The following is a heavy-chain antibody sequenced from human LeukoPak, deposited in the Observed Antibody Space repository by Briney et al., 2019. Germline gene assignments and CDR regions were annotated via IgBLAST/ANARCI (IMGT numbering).Heavy chain of an antibody. J-gene: IGHJ5*02. Sequence: SETLSLTCTVSGDSISSGNSYWGWSRQPPGEGLEWIGTIYYIGNTYYSPSLNSRVTMSVDTSKNQFSLKLTSMTAADTAVYYCARHVHDHDFSGFLAWGQGTLVTVSS. V-gene: IGHV4-39*01. CDR2: IYYIGNT. D-gene: IGHD2-15*01. CDR3: ARHVHDHDFSGFLA. CDR1: GDSISSGNSY.